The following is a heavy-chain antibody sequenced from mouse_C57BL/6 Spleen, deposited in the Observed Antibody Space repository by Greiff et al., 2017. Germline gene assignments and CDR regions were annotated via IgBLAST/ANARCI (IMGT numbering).Heavy chain of an antibody. CDR1: GYSFTGSF. Sequence: VHVKQSGPELVKPGDSVKISCKASGYSFTGSFMNWVMQSHGKSLEWIGRINPYNGDTFYNQKFKGKATLTVDKSSSTAHIELRSLTSEDSAVYYGARGGAMDYWGQGTSVTVSS. CDR2: INPYNGDT. CDR3: ARGGAMDY. J-gene: IGHJ4*01. V-gene: IGHV1-20*01.